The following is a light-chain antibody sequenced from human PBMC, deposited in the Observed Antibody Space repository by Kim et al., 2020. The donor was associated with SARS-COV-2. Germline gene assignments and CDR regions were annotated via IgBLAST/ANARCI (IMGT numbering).Light chain of an antibody. V-gene: IGKV1-13*02. J-gene: IGKJ5*01. Sequence: ASVGDRVTITCRASQDINNILAWYQQKPGKAPKLLITAASSLESGIPSRFSGSGSGTHFTLTINSLQLEDFATYFCQQLISYPITFGQGTRLEIK. CDR1: QDINNI. CDR2: AAS. CDR3: QQLISYPIT.